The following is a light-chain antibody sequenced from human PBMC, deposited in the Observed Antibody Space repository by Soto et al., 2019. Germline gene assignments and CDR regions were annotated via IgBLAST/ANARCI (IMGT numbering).Light chain of an antibody. J-gene: IGLJ2*01. CDR1: SSDVGGYNY. V-gene: IGLV2-11*01. CDR3: YSYAGRYTFAI. CDR2: DVT. Sequence: QSVLTQPRSVSGSPGQSVTISCTGTSSDVGGYNYVSWYQQHPGKAPKLMIYDVTKRPSGVPDRFSGSKSDNTASLTISGLQAEDEADYYCYSYAGRYTFAIFGGGTKLTVL.